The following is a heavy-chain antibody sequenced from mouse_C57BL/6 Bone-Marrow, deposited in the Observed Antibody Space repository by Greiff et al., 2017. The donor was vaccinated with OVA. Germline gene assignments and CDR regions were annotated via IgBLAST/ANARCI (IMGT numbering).Heavy chain of an antibody. V-gene: IGHV1-15*01. CDR1: GYTFTDYE. J-gene: IGHJ3*01. D-gene: IGHD2-4*01. Sequence: VQLQQSGAELVRPGASVTLSCKASGYTFTDYEMHWVKQTPVHGLEWIGAIDPETGGTAYNQKFKGKAILTADKSSSTAYMELRRLTSEDSAVYYCTRGDDYDPTFAYWGQGTLVTVSA. CDR2: IDPETGGT. CDR3: TRGDDYDPTFAY.